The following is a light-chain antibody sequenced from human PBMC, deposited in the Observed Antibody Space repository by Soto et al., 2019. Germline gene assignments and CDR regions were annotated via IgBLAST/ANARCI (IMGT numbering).Light chain of an antibody. CDR2: AS. CDR3: QHYGTSAL. Sequence: ESVLTQSPGTLSLSPGERATLSCRASQSVSDMYLAWYQQKPGQAPRLLIHASNGATGIPYRFSGSGSGTDFTITISRLEPEDFGVYYCQHYGTSALFGPGTKVEIK. V-gene: IGKV3-20*01. CDR1: QSVSDMY. J-gene: IGKJ3*01.